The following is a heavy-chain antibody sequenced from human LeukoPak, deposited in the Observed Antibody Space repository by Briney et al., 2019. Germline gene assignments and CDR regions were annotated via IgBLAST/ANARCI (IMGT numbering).Heavy chain of an antibody. CDR3: ARVNCTNGVCYNSRGWFDP. CDR1: GFTFSSYS. J-gene: IGHJ5*02. V-gene: IGHV3-48*01. D-gene: IGHD2-8*01. Sequence: PGGSLRLSCAASGFTFSSYSMNWVRQAPGKGLEWVSYISSSSSTIYYADSVKGRFTISRDNAKNSLYLQMNSLRAEDTAVYYCARVNCTNGVCYNSRGWFDPWGQGTLVTVSS. CDR2: ISSSSSTI.